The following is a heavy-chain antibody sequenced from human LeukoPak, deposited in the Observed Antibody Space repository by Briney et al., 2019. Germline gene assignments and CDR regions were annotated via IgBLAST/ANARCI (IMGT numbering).Heavy chain of an antibody. CDR2: IYDRGPA. Sequence: SQTLSLTCTVSGYAIISGGFSWNWIRQPPGKGLEWIGCIYDRGPAHYNPSLKSRYTISVDRPKNQFFLNVTSLTAADTAVYYCARSRQASGLFSSWGQGTLVVVSS. CDR1: GYAIISGGFS. V-gene: IGHV4-30-2*01. CDR3: ARSRQASGLFSS. J-gene: IGHJ5*02. D-gene: IGHD3-10*01.